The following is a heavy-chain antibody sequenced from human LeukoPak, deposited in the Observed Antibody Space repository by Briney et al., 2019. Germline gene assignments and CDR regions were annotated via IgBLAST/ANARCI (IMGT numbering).Heavy chain of an antibody. CDR3: ARDAGHYYDSSGYPQTSWFDP. Sequence: PSGTLSLTCAVSSGSIFSSNWWSWVRQPPGKGLEWIGQIFHSGSTSYSPSLKSRVTISVDKSKNQFSLRLTSVTAADTAVYYCARDAGHYYDSSGYPQTSWFDPWGQGTLVTVSS. CDR1: SGSIFSSNW. D-gene: IGHD3-22*01. V-gene: IGHV4-4*02. J-gene: IGHJ5*02. CDR2: IFHSGST.